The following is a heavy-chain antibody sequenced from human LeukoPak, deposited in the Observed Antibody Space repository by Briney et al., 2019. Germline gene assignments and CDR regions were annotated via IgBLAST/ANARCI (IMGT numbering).Heavy chain of an antibody. D-gene: IGHD4-17*01. Sequence: PGGSLRLSCAASGFTFSSYAMSWVRQAPGKGLEWVSAISGSGGSTYYADSVKGRFTISRDNSKNTLYLQMNSLRAEDTAVYYCARGDDNGDYEAIDWGQGTLVTVSS. V-gene: IGHV3-23*01. J-gene: IGHJ4*02. CDR2: ISGSGGST. CDR3: ARGDDNGDYEAID. CDR1: GFTFSSYA.